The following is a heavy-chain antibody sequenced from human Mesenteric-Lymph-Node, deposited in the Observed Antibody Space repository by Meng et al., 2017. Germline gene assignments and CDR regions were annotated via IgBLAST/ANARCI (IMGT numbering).Heavy chain of an antibody. D-gene: IGHD3-10*02. J-gene: IGHJ5*02. V-gene: IGHV3-33*01. Sequence: QVHVVEAGGGVVQPGGSLRLSWATSGYTFTSHGLHWVRQAPGKGLEWVAVIWYDGSKKYYADSVKGRFTISRDDSKNTLYLQMNSLRAEDTAVYYCARCYGDIFSGDPWGRGTLATVSS. CDR2: IWYDGSKK. CDR3: ARCYGDIFSGDP. CDR1: GYTFTSHG.